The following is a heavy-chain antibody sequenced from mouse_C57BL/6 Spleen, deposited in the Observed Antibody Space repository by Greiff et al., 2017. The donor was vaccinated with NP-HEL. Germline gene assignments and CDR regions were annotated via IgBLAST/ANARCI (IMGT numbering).Heavy chain of an antibody. CDR1: GFTFSSYA. Sequence: EVQLVESGGGLVKPGGSLKLSCAASGFTFSSYAMSWVRQTPEKRLEWVATISDGGSYTYYPDNVKGRFTISRDNAKNNLYLQMSHLKSEDTAMYYCARDEGYDPFAYWGQGTLVTVSA. J-gene: IGHJ3*01. CDR2: ISDGGSYT. CDR3: ARDEGYDPFAY. V-gene: IGHV5-4*01. D-gene: IGHD2-3*01.